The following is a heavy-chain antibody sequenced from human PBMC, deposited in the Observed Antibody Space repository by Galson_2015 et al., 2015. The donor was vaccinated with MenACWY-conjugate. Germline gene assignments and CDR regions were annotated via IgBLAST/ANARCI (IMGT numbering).Heavy chain of an antibody. CDR1: GYTFTSYG. D-gene: IGHD5-18*01. V-gene: IGHV1-18*01. Sequence: SVKVSCKASGYTFTSYGISWVRQAPGQGLEWMGWISAYNGNTNYAQKLQGRVTMTTDTSTSTAYMELRSLRSDDTAVYYCARDRGGVDHSQLSGGFDPWGQGTLVTVSS. CDR3: ARDRGGVDHSQLSGGFDP. CDR2: ISAYNGNT. J-gene: IGHJ5*02.